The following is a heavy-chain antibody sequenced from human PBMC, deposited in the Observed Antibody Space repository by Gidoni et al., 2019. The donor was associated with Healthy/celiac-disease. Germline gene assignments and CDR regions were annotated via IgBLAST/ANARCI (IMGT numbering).Heavy chain of an antibody. Sequence: EVQLLESGGGLVQPGGSLRLSCAASGFTFSSYAMSWVRQAPGKGLEWVSAISGSGGSTYYADSVKGRFTISRDNSENTRYLQMNSLRAEDTAVYYCAKGGIAVAGIIDYWGQGTLVTVSS. CDR3: AKGGIAVAGIIDY. CDR2: ISGSGGST. CDR1: GFTFSSYA. J-gene: IGHJ4*02. D-gene: IGHD6-19*01. V-gene: IGHV3-23*01.